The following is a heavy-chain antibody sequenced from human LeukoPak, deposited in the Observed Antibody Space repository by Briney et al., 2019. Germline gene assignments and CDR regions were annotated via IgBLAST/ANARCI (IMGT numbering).Heavy chain of an antibody. CDR1: GGSFSGYY. CDR2: INHSGST. D-gene: IGHD3-22*01. CDR3: ARGRYYDSSGWWDYYYYMDV. J-gene: IGHJ6*03. Sequence: SETLSLTCAVYGGSFSGYYWSWIRQPPGKGLEWIGEINHSGSTNYNPSLKSRVTISVDTSKNQFSLKLSSVTAADTAVYYCARGRYYDSSGWWDYYYYMDVWGKGTTVTVSS. V-gene: IGHV4-34*01.